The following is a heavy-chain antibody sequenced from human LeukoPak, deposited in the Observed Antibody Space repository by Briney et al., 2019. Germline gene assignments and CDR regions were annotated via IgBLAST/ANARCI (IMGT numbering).Heavy chain of an antibody. D-gene: IGHD3-9*01. CDR2: IYYSGST. Sequence: SETLSLTCAVYGGSFSGYYWGWIRQPPGKGLEWIGSIYYSGSTYYNPSLKSRATISVDTSKNQFSLKLSSVTAADTAVYYCARGAGGVLRYFDWLPPVGYFDYWGQGALVTVSS. J-gene: IGHJ4*02. V-gene: IGHV4-34*01. CDR1: GGSFSGYY. CDR3: ARGAGGVLRYFDWLPPVGYFDY.